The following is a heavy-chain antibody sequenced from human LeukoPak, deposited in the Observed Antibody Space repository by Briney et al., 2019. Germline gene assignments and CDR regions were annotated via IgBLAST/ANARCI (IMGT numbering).Heavy chain of an antibody. CDR1: GGSFSGYY. J-gene: IGHJ4*01. CDR2: INDSGST. Sequence: SETLSLTCAVYGGSFSGYYWSWIRQPPGKGLEWIGEINDSGSTHYDTSLNSRVTISVDTSKNQIYLKLSSVTAADTAIYYCARGVSHRNFDWLFYWGQGTLVTVSS. V-gene: IGHV4-34*01. CDR3: ARGVSHRNFDWLFY. D-gene: IGHD3-9*01.